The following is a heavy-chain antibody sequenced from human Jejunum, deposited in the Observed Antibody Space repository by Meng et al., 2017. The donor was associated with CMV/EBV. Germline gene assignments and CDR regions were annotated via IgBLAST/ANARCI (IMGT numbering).Heavy chain of an antibody. CDR3: ARDGGLGAFDI. CDR2: IGTVGDT. Sequence: SCAASGITFSTSDMHWVRQATGKGLEWVSGIGTVGDTYYPDSVKGRFTISREHAKNSLYLQMNSLRAGDTAVYYCARDGGLGAFDIWGQGTMVTVSS. J-gene: IGHJ3*02. V-gene: IGHV3-13*01. CDR1: GITFSTSD. D-gene: IGHD3-16*01.